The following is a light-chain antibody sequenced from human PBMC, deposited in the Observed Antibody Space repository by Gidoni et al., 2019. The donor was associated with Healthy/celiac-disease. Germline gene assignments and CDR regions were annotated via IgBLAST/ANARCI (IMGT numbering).Light chain of an antibody. CDR2: GNR. CDR1: SSNIGAGYD. Sequence: QSVLTQPPSGSGDPGQRVTISCTGSSSNIGAGYDVHWYQQLPGPAPKLLIYGNRNRPSVVPDRFSGSTSGPSASLAITGLPSEDEADYYCQSYDSSLSGSVFGGGTKLTVL. V-gene: IGLV1-40*01. J-gene: IGLJ2*01. CDR3: QSYDSSLSGSV.